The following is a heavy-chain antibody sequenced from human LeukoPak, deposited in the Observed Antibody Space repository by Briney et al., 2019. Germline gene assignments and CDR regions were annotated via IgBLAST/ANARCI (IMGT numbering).Heavy chain of an antibody. Sequence: SETLSLTCSVYGGSFSGYYWSWIRQPPGKGLEWIGEINHSGSTNYNPYLKSRVTISVDTSKNQFSLKLSYVTAADTAVYYCARDEYSSSSEFDFWGQGTLVTVPS. V-gene: IGHV4-34*01. CDR2: INHSGST. CDR1: GGSFSGYY. CDR3: ARDEYSSSSEFDF. D-gene: IGHD6-6*01. J-gene: IGHJ4*02.